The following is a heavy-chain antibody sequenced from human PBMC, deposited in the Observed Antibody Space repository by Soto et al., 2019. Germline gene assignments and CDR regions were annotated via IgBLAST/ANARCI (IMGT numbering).Heavy chain of an antibody. CDR3: ARNPYYYDSSGYQTPMDV. CDR1: GGSISSYY. Sequence: KTSETLSLTCTVSGGSISSYYWSWIRQPPGKGLEWIGYIYYSGSTNYNPSLKSRVTISVDTSKNQFSLKLSSVTAADTAVYYCARNPYYYDSSGYQTPMDVWGQGTTVTVSS. CDR2: IYYSGST. J-gene: IGHJ6*02. V-gene: IGHV4-59*01. D-gene: IGHD3-22*01.